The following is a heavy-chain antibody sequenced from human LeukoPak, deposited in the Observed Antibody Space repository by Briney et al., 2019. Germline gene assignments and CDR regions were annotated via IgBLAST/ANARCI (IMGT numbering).Heavy chain of an antibody. CDR1: GFTFSSYA. V-gene: IGHV3-23*01. CDR3: AKPRPSYSSSWYDH. D-gene: IGHD6-13*01. CDR2: ISGGGGGGT. Sequence: GSLRLSCAASGFTFSSYAMSWVRQTPGTGLEWVSAISGGGGGGTYSADSVKGRFTISRDNPKNTLYLQMNSLRAEDTAVYYCAKPRPSYSSSWYDHWGQGTLVTVSS. J-gene: IGHJ5*02.